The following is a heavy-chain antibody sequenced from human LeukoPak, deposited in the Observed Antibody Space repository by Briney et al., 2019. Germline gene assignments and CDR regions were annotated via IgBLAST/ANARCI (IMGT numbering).Heavy chain of an antibody. CDR3: ARDRRSSYCSSTSCYGAFDY. J-gene: IGHJ4*02. CDR2: IYSGGST. Sequence: PGGSLRLSCAASGFTVSSIYMSWVRHAPGEGLEWHSVIYSGGSTYYADSVKGRFTICRDNSKNTLYLQMNSLRAEDTAVYYCARDRRSSYCSSTSCYGAFDYWGQGTLVTVSS. V-gene: IGHV3-66*01. CDR1: GFTVSSIY. D-gene: IGHD2-2*01.